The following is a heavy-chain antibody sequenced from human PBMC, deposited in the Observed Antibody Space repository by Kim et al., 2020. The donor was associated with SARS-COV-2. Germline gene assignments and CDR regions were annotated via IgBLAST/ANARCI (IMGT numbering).Heavy chain of an antibody. V-gene: IGHV3-30-3*01. CDR3: ARETYYYDSSGYPLDY. Sequence: GGSLRLSCAASGFTFSSYAMHWVRQAPGKGLEWVAVISYDGSNKYYADSVKGRFTISRDNSKNTLYLQMNSLRAEDTAVYYCARETYYYDSSGYPLDYWGQGTLVTVSS. CDR2: ISYDGSNK. D-gene: IGHD3-22*01. J-gene: IGHJ4*02. CDR1: GFTFSSYA.